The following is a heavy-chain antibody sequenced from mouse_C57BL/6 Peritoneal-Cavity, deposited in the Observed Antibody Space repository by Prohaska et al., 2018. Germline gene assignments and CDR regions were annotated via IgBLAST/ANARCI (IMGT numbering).Heavy chain of an antibody. CDR2: INPNNGGT. D-gene: IGHD1-1*01. V-gene: IGHV1-26*01. J-gene: IGHJ1*03. CDR3: ARSGLDRSSYGDWYFDV. Sequence: HGKSLEWIGDINPNNGGTSYNQKFKGKATLTVDKSSSTAYMELRSLTSEDSAVYYCARSGLDRSSYGDWYFDVWGTGTTVTVSS.